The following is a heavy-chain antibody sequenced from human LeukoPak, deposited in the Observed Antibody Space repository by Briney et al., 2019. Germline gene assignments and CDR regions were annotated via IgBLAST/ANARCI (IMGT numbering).Heavy chain of an antibody. Sequence: SQTLSLTCTVSGGSISSGGYYWSWIRQHPGKGLEWIGYIYYSGSTYYNPSLKSRVTISVDTSKNQFSLKLISVTAADTAVYYCASGAAGQFDYWGQGTLVTVSS. D-gene: IGHD6-13*01. J-gene: IGHJ4*02. V-gene: IGHV4-31*03. CDR2: IYYSGST. CDR3: ASGAAGQFDY. CDR1: GGSISSGGYY.